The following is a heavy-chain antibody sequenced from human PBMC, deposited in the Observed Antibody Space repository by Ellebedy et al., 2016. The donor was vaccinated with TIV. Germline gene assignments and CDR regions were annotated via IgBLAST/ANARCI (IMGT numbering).Heavy chain of an antibody. CDR3: ARVTGAAADLDY. CDR1: GGSISSSSYY. J-gene: IGHJ4*02. CDR2: IYYSGST. Sequence: SETLSLTCTVSGGSISSSSYYWGWIRQPPGKGLEWIGSIYYSGSTYYNPSLKRRVTISVDTSKNQFSLKLSSVTAADTAVYYCARVTGAAADLDYWGQGTLVTVSS. D-gene: IGHD6-25*01. V-gene: IGHV4-39*07.